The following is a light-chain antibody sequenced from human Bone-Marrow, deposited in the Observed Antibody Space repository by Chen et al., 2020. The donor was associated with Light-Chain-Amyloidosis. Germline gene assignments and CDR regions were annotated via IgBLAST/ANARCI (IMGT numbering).Light chain of an antibody. Sequence: SYELTQPPSVSVSPGQTARLTCSGDDLPTKYAYWYQQKPGQAPVLVIHRDTKRPSGISERFSGSSSGTTATLTISGVQAEDEADYHCQSADSSGTYEVIFGGGTKLTVL. J-gene: IGLJ2*01. CDR3: QSADSSGTYEVI. V-gene: IGLV3-25*03. CDR2: RDT. CDR1: DLPTKY.